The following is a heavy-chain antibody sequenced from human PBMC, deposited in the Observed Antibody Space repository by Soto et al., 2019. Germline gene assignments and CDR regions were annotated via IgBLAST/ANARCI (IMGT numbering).Heavy chain of an antibody. D-gene: IGHD6-19*01. J-gene: IGHJ1*01. CDR3: ASHLASRWLGYFQH. CDR2: IYYSGST. V-gene: IGHV4-39*01. CDR1: GGSISSSSYY. Sequence: QLQLQESGPGLVKPSETLSLTCTVSGGSISSSSYYWGWIRQPPGKGLEWIGSIYYSGSTYYNPSLKSRVTISVDTSKNQFSLKLSSVTAADTAVYYCASHLASRWLGYFQHWGQGTLVTVSS.